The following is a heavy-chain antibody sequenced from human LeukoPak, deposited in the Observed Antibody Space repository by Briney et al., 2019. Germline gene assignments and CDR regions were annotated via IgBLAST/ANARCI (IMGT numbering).Heavy chain of an antibody. V-gene: IGHV3-7*01. J-gene: IGHJ4*02. CDR1: GFTFSGYW. CDR2: IKQNGSEK. D-gene: IGHD3-22*01. Sequence: GGSLRLSCAVSGFTFSGYWMSWVRQAPGKGLEWVANIKQNGSEKYYVDSVKGRFTISRDNAKNSLYLQMNSLRAEDTAVYYCARGTNYYDRSGYFPDYWGQGTLVTVSS. CDR3: ARGTNYYDRSGYFPDY.